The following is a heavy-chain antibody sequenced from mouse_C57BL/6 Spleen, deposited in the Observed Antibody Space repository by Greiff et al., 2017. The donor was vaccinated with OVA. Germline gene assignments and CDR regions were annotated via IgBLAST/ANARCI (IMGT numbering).Heavy chain of an antibody. J-gene: IGHJ2*01. CDR1: GYTFTSYW. V-gene: IGHV1-55*01. D-gene: IGHD1-1*01. CDR2: IYPGSGST. Sequence: QVQLQPGAELVKPGASVKMSCKASGYTFTSYWITWVKQRPGQGLEWIGDIYPGSGSTNYNEKFKSKATLTVDTSSSTAYMQLSSLTSEDSAVYYCARRDGSTLFDYWGQGTTLTVSS. CDR3: ARRDGSTLFDY.